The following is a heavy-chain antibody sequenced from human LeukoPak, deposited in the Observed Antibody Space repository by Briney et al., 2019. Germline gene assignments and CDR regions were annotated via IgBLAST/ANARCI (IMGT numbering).Heavy chain of an antibody. D-gene: IGHD3-3*01. J-gene: IGHJ6*03. Sequence: SETLSLTCAVSGAALSSGGYSWTWIRQSPGKGLEWIGFSYHSGSTYYSPSLKSRVTMSVDTSKNQFSLKLSSVTAADTAVYYCARARTEPNYDFWSDPSAYFRNYYYYYYMDVWGKGTTVTVSS. CDR3: ARARTEPNYDFWSDPSAYFRNYYYYYYMDV. CDR1: GAALSSGGYS. CDR2: SYHSGST. V-gene: IGHV4-30-2*06.